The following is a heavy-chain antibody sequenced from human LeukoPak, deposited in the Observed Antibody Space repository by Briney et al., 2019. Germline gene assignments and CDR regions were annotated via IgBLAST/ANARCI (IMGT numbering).Heavy chain of an antibody. D-gene: IGHD1-26*01. V-gene: IGHV4-39*07. CDR2: IYYSGST. Sequence: SETLSLTCTVSGGSISSSSYYWGWIRQPPGKGLEWIGSIYYSGSTYYNPSLKSRVTISVDTSKNQFSLKLSSVTAADTAVYYCARNIVGATGFDYWGHGTLVTVSS. CDR1: GGSISSSSYY. J-gene: IGHJ4*01. CDR3: ARNIVGATGFDY.